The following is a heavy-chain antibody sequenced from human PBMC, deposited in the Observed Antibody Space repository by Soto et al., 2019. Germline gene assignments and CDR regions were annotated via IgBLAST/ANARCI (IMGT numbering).Heavy chain of an antibody. V-gene: IGHV3-30*18. J-gene: IGHJ4*02. D-gene: IGHD5-12*01. CDR3: AKDREVDIVAMGF. CDR1: GFTFSSYG. CDR2: ISYDGSNK. Sequence: QVQLVESGGGVVQPGRSLRLSCAASGFTFSSYGMHWVRQAPGKGLEWVAVISYDGSNKYYADSVKGRFTISRDNSKNTLYLQMNSLRAEDTAVYYCAKDREVDIVAMGFWGQGTLVTVSS.